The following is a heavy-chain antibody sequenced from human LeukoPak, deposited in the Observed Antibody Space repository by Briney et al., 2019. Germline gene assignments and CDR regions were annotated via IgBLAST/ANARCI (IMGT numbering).Heavy chain of an antibody. Sequence: SETLSLTCTVSGGSISTYYWSWIRQPPGKGLEWIGYIYYSGSTNYNPSLKSRVTISVDTSKNQFSLKLSSVTAADTAVYYCARGLMMAVAGRGEFHYWGQGTLVTVSS. CDR1: GGSISTYY. CDR3: ARGLMMAVAGRGEFHY. V-gene: IGHV4-59*01. J-gene: IGHJ4*02. D-gene: IGHD6-13*01. CDR2: IYYSGST.